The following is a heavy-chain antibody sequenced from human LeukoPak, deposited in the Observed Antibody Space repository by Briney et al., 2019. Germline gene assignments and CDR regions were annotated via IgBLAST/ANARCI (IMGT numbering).Heavy chain of an antibody. CDR1: GYTFTSYG. CDR2: ISAYNGNT. V-gene: IGHV1-18*01. CDR3: ARAKKNWSRAGSDAFDI. D-gene: IGHD1-1*01. J-gene: IGHJ3*02. Sequence: EASVKVSCKASGYTFTSYGISWVRQAPGQGLEWMGWISAYNGNTNYAQKLQGRVTMTRNTSISTAYMELSSLRSEDTAVYYCARAKKNWSRAGSDAFDIWGQGTMVTVSS.